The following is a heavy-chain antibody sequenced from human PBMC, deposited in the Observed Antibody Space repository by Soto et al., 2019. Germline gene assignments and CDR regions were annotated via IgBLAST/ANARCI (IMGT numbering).Heavy chain of an antibody. Sequence: PWETLSLTCTVSGGSISSYYWSWIRQPPGKGLEWIGYIYYSGSTNYNPSLKSRVTISVDTSKNQFSLKLSSVTAADTAVYYCARGGGWELSGAFDIWGQGTMVTVSS. D-gene: IGHD1-26*01. CDR1: GGSISSYY. J-gene: IGHJ3*02. CDR3: ARGGGWELSGAFDI. CDR2: IYYSGST. V-gene: IGHV4-59*01.